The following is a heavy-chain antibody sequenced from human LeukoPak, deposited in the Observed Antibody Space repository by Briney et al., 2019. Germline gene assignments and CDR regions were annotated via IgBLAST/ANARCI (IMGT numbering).Heavy chain of an antibody. Sequence: SETLSLTCTVSGGSISSYYWSWVRQPPGKGLEWIGYIYYSGSTNYNPSLKRRVTISVDTSKNQFSLKLSSVTAADTAVYYCARLLSGSYASFDYWGQGTLVTVSS. V-gene: IGHV4-59*08. CDR2: IYYSGST. D-gene: IGHD1-26*01. J-gene: IGHJ4*02. CDR3: ARLLSGSYASFDY. CDR1: GGSISSYY.